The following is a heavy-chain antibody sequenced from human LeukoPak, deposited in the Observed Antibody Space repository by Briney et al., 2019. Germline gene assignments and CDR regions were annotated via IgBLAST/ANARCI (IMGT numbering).Heavy chain of an antibody. Sequence: GGSLRLSCAASGFTFSSYSMNWVRQAPGKGLEWVSSISTTSTYIYYADSVKGRFTISRDNAKNSLYLQMNSLRAEDMALYYCAKGVGATTELTTFDYWGQGTLVTVSS. J-gene: IGHJ4*02. V-gene: IGHV3-21*04. CDR2: ISTTSTYI. D-gene: IGHD1-26*01. CDR3: AKGVGATTELTTFDY. CDR1: GFTFSSYS.